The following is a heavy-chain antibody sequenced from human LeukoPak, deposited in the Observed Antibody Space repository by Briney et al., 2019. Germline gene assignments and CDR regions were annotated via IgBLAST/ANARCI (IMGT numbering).Heavy chain of an antibody. Sequence: GGLRLSCAASGFTVSSNYMSWVRQAPGKGLEWVSLTYSGGGTDYTDSVKGRFIISRDNSKNTLYLQMNSLRAEDTAIYYCARDHRSVAGQFDYWGQGTLVTASS. CDR3: ARDHRSVAGQFDY. J-gene: IGHJ4*02. CDR2: TYSGGGT. D-gene: IGHD6-19*01. V-gene: IGHV3-66*01. CDR1: GFTVSSNY.